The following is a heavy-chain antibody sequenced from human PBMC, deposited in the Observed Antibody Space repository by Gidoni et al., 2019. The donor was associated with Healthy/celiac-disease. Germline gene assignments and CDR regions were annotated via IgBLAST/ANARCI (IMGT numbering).Heavy chain of an antibody. V-gene: IGHV3-23*01. CDR2: ISGSGGST. CDR3: AKMTSVRQWLPLFGAFDI. J-gene: IGHJ3*02. Sequence: EVQLLASGGGLVQPGGSLRLSCAAYGFTFSPAAMSWFSQAPGKGLEWVSSISGSGGSTYYADSVKGRFTISRDNSKNTLYLQMNSLRAEDTAVYYCAKMTSVRQWLPLFGAFDIWGQGTMVTVSS. CDR1: GFTFSPAA. D-gene: IGHD6-19*01.